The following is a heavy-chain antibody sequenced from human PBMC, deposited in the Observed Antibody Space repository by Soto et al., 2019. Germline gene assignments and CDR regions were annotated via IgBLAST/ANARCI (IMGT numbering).Heavy chain of an antibody. CDR1: GGSISSYY. V-gene: IGHV4-4*07. CDR3: ARGFGSLVYYYYGMDV. J-gene: IGHJ6*02. D-gene: IGHD3-16*01. CDR2: IYTSGST. Sequence: SETLSLTCTVSGGSISSYYWSWIRQPAGKGLEWIGRIYTSGSTNYNPSLKSRVTMSVDTSKNRFSLKLSSVTAADTAVYYCARGFGSLVYYYYGMDVWGQGTTVTVSS.